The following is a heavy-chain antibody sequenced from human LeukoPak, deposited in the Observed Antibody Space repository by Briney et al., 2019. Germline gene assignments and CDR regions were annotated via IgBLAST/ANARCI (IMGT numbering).Heavy chain of an antibody. CDR2: IIPIFGTA. Sequence: ASVTVSCKASGGTFSSYAISWVRQAPGQGLEWMGGIIPIFGTANYAQKFQGRVTITADESTSTAYMELSSLRSEDTAVYYCARSSPPPSSSSHYYYYYGMDVWGQGTTVTVSS. D-gene: IGHD6-13*01. V-gene: IGHV1-69*13. CDR3: ARSSPPPSSSSHYYYYYGMDV. CDR1: GGTFSSYA. J-gene: IGHJ6*02.